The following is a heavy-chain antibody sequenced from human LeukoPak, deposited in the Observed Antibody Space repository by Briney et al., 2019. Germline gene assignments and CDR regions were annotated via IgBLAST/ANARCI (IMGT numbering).Heavy chain of an antibody. V-gene: IGHV3-30*02. D-gene: IGHD1-14*01. Sequence: GGSLRLSCGASGFTFSSYGMLWVRQSPGKGLEWVAFIRYDGNIKFYSDSMKGRFTISRDNSKNTLYLHINSLRPEDTALYYCVKDNPLDYWGQGTLVIVSS. CDR1: GFTFSSYG. CDR2: IRYDGNIK. CDR3: VKDNPLDY. J-gene: IGHJ4*02.